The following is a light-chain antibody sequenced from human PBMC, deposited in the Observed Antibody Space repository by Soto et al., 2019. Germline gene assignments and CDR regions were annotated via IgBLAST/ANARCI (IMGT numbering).Light chain of an antibody. Sequence: QSVLTQPASLSGSPGQSITISCTGTSRDVGNYNLVSWYQQHPGKAPQPIIYEDTKRPPGGSNRFSVTNSGNTASLTISGVQAEDEADYYCCSYADSSIYVFGTGTKVPVL. CDR2: EDT. CDR1: SRDVGNYNL. CDR3: CSYADSSIYV. J-gene: IGLJ1*01. V-gene: IGLV2-23*01.